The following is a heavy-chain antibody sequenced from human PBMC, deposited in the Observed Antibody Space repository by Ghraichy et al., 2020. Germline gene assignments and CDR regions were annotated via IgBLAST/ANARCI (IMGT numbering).Heavy chain of an antibody. D-gene: IGHD1-1*01. CDR1: GFMFSTYS. V-gene: IGHV3-48*02. Sequence: GGSLRLSCAASGFMFSTYSMNWVRQAPGQGLYYFSYIISFIFTPPYTDSPPARFTISRDNAKNSLYLQMNSLRDEDTAVYYCARGLCDENCRKNPPLALWRRATQVTVSS. J-gene: IGHJ4*02. CDR3: ARGLCDENCRKNPPLAL. CDR2: IISFIFTP.